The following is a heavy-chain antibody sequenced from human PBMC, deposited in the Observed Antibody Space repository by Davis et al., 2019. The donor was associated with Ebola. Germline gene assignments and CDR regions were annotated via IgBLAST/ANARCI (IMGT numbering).Heavy chain of an antibody. D-gene: IGHD3-3*01. V-gene: IGHV4-59*01. Sequence: MPSETLSLTCTVSGGSISAYYWSWIRQPPGKALECIGYIYYSGSTNYNPSLKSRVTISVDTSKNQFPLKLSSVTAADTAVYYCARVNYDFWSGYANWFDPWGQGTLVTVSS. J-gene: IGHJ5*02. CDR2: IYYSGST. CDR1: GGSISAYY. CDR3: ARVNYDFWSGYANWFDP.